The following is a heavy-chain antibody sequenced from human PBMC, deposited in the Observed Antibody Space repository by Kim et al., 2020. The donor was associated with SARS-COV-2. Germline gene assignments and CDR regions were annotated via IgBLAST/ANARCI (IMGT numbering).Heavy chain of an antibody. J-gene: IGHJ4*02. D-gene: IGHD4-17*01. CDR2: ISSSSTTI. CDR3: ARDEPADNGCNLTPLDY. V-gene: IGHV3-48*02. Sequence: GGSLRLSCAASGFTFSSNSMNWVRQAPGKGLEWVSYISSSSTTIYYAASVKGRFTISRDNAKNSLYLQMNSLRDEDTAVYYCARDEPADNGCNLTPLDYWGQGPLVTVSS. CDR1: GFTFSSNS.